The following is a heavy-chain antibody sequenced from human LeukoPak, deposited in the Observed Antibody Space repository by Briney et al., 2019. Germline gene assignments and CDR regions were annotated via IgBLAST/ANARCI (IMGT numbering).Heavy chain of an antibody. CDR3: ARAVVVARGLMAYFDY. CDR2: IIPIPGMA. Sequence: SVKVSCKASGYTFTYHYIHLVRQAPGQGLEWMGRIIPIPGMANYAQKFQGRVTITADSSTSTAYMEVSSLRSEDTAVYYCARAVVVARGLMAYFDYWGQGTLVTVSS. J-gene: IGHJ4*02. CDR1: GYTFTYHY. D-gene: IGHD3-10*01. V-gene: IGHV1-69*04.